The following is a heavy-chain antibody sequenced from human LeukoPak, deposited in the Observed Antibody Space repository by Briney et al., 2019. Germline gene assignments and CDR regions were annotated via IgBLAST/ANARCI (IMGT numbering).Heavy chain of an antibody. CDR2: ISSSSSTI. V-gene: IGHV3-48*01. CDR1: GFTFSSYS. J-gene: IGHJ5*02. CDR3: AKEIRVTMVRGVIETGNWFDP. Sequence: GGSLRLSCAASGFTFSSYSMNWVRQAPGKGLEWVSYISSSSSTIYYADSVKGRFAISRDNSKNTLYLQMNSLRAEDTAVYYCAKEIRVTMVRGVIETGNWFDPWGQGTLVTVSS. D-gene: IGHD3-10*01.